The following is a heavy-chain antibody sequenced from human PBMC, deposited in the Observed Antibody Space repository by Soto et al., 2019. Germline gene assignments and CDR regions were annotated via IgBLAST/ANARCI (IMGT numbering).Heavy chain of an antibody. CDR2: ISSYNTGT. D-gene: IGHD2-2*01. CDR3: ARDYQDVFYM. V-gene: IGHV3-48*02. CDR1: GFTFSSYN. Sequence: GGSVRLSCAASGFTFSSYNMNWVRQAPGKGLEWVSYISSYNTGTYYADSVKGRFTISRDNAKNSLYLQMNSLRDEDTAVYYCARDYQDVFYMWTQGTMVTVSS. J-gene: IGHJ3*02.